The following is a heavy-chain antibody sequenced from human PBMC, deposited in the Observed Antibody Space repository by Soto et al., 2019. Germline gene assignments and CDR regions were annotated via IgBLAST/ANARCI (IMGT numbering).Heavy chain of an antibody. Sequence: QVQLVQSGAEVKKPGASVKVSCKASGYTFTSYAMHWVRQAPGQRLEWMGWINAGNGNTKYSQKFQGRVTITRDTSASTAYMELSSLRSEDTAVYYCARDIVVVPAAIHEQNYYYYYYGMDVWGQGTTVTVSS. V-gene: IGHV1-3*01. D-gene: IGHD2-2*01. CDR2: INAGNGNT. CDR1: GYTFTSYA. CDR3: ARDIVVVPAAIHEQNYYYYYYGMDV. J-gene: IGHJ6*02.